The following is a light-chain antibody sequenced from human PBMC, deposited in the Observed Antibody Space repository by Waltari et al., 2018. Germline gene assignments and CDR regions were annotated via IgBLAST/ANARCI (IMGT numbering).Light chain of an antibody. CDR2: ENN. V-gene: IGLV6-57*02. Sequence: FMLTQPHSVSESPGKTVTISCTGSSGSISSNYVQWYQQRPGSAPTTVIYENNQRPSGVPDRFSGSIDSSSNSASLTIAGLKTEDEADYYCQSYDSTNCLFGGGTKLTV. J-gene: IGLJ3*02. CDR1: SGSISSNY. CDR3: QSYDSTNCL.